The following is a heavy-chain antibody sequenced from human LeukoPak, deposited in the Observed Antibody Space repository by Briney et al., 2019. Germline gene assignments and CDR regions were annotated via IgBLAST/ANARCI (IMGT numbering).Heavy chain of an antibody. D-gene: IGHD2-15*01. CDR1: GYTFTSYS. J-gene: IGHJ4*02. CDR3: ARASYCSGGSCYSDY. CDR2: ISAYNGNT. Sequence: ASVKVSCKASGYTFTSYSISWVRQAPGQGLAWMGWISAYNGNTIYAQKVKGRVTMTTDTSTSTAYMELRSLKSDDTAVYYCARASYCSGGSCYSDYWGQGTLVTASS. V-gene: IGHV1-18*01.